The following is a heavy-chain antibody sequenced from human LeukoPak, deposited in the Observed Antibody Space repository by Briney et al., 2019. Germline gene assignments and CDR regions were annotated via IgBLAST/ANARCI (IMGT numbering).Heavy chain of an antibody. D-gene: IGHD5-12*01. CDR3: AKVASGYGFYYFDY. Sequence: GGSLRLSCVASGFTFSSYAMSWVRQAPGKGLEWVSAIGGSGGSTYYADSVKGRFTISRDNSKNTLYLQMNSLRAEDTAVYYCAKVASGYGFYYFDYWGQGTLVTVSS. CDR1: GFTFSSYA. J-gene: IGHJ4*02. V-gene: IGHV3-23*01. CDR2: IGGSGGST.